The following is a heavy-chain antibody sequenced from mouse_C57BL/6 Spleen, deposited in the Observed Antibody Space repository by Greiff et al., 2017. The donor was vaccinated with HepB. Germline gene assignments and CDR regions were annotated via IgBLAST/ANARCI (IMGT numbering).Heavy chain of an antibody. CDR1: GFTFSSYG. CDR2: ISSGGSYT. V-gene: IGHV5-6*02. CDR3: ARQEGGDAMDY. Sequence: DVKLVESGGDLVKPGGSLKLSCAASGFTFSSYGMSWVRQTPDKRLEWVATISSGGSYTYYPDSVKGRFTISRDNAKNTLYLQMSSLKSEDTAMYYCARQEGGDAMDYWGQGTSVTVSS. J-gene: IGHJ4*01.